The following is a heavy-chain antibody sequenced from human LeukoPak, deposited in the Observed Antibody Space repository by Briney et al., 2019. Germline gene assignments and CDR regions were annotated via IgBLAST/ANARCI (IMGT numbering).Heavy chain of an antibody. CDR2: IYYSGST. CDR1: GGSISSGDYY. J-gene: IGHJ5*02. D-gene: IGHD2-21*02. Sequence: PSETLSLTCTVSGGSISSGDYYWSWIRQPPGKGLEWIGYIYYSGSTYYNPSLKSRVTISVDTSRNQFSLKLSSETAADTAVYYCAREYGDDNWFDPWGQGTLVTVSS. CDR3: AREYGDDNWFDP. V-gene: IGHV4-30-4*01.